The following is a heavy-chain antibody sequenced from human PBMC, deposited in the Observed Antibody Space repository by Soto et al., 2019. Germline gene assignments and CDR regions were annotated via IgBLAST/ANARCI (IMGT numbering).Heavy chain of an antibody. D-gene: IGHD3-10*01. Sequence: QVQLVESGGGVVQPGRSLRLSCAASGFTFSSYAMHWVRQAPGKGLEWVAVISYDGSNKYYADSVKGRFTISRDNSKNTLYLQMNSLRAEDTAVYYCARGEPMADYFDYWGQGTLVNVSS. J-gene: IGHJ4*02. V-gene: IGHV3-30-3*01. CDR2: ISYDGSNK. CDR3: ARGEPMADYFDY. CDR1: GFTFSSYA.